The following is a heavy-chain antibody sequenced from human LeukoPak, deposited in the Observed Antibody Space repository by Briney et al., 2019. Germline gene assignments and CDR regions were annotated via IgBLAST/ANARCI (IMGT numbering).Heavy chain of an antibody. D-gene: IGHD4-11*01. CDR2: IYYSGST. J-gene: IGHJ4*02. CDR1: GGAISSSSYS. V-gene: IGHV4-39*01. CDR3: ASRGLYSNYLDY. Sequence: SETLSLTCTVSGGAISSSSYSWGWIRQPPGKGLEWIGSIYYSGSTYYNPSLKSRVTISVDTSKNQFSLKLSSVTAADTAVYYCASRGLYSNYLDYWGQGTLVTVSS.